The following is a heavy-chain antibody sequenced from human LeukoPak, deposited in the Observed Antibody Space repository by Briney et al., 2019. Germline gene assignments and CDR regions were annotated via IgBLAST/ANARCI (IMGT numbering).Heavy chain of an antibody. D-gene: IGHD3-16*02. V-gene: IGHV5-51*01. Sequence: GESLKISCKGSGYSFTSYWIGWVRPMPGKGLEWMGIIYPGDSDTRYSPSFQGQVTISADKSISTAYLQWSSLKASHTAMYYCARRGRYSENYFDYWGQGTLVTVSS. CDR2: IYPGDSDT. J-gene: IGHJ4*02. CDR3: ARRGRYSENYFDY. CDR1: GYSFTSYW.